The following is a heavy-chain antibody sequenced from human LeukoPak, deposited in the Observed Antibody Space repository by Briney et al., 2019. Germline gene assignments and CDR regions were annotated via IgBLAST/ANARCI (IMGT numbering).Heavy chain of an antibody. V-gene: IGHV1-46*01. CDR3: ARAGFNILTGYSFFDY. D-gene: IGHD3-9*01. J-gene: IGHJ4*02. CDR2: INPSGGST. Sequence: ASVKVSCKASGYTFTSYYMHWVRQAPGQGLEWMGIINPSGGSTSYAQKFQGRVTMTRDTSTSTVYMELRSLRSDDTAVYYCARAGFNILTGYSFFDYWGQGTLVTVSS. CDR1: GYTFTSYY.